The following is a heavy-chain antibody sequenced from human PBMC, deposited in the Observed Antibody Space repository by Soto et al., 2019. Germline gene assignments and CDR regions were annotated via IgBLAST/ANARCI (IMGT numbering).Heavy chain of an antibody. CDR3: ARAFKYCTTSSCLNYYYALDV. D-gene: IGHD2-2*01. Sequence: PGGSLRLSCEASGFTFSRVSMNWVRQAPGKGLVWVSRIHSDGSSTSYADSVKGRFTISRDNAKNTLFLQMNSLRAEDTALYYCARAFKYCTTSSCLNYYYALDVWGQGTTVTVSS. V-gene: IGHV3-74*01. J-gene: IGHJ6*02. CDR2: IHSDGSST. CDR1: GFTFSRVS.